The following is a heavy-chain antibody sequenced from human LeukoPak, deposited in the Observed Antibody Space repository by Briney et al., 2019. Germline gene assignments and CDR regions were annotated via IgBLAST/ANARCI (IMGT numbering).Heavy chain of an antibody. CDR2: LYSGGDT. D-gene: IGHD3-10*01. CDR3: ARTGRSGRPGSLHH. V-gene: IGHV3-66*01. CDR1: GLNVSNHY. J-gene: IGHJ1*01. Sequence: PGGSLRLSCAASGLNVSNHYMSWVRQGPGEGLEWVSVLYSGGDTYYADSVRGRFIISRDNSKNTLYLQTNSLRVEDTGVYYCARTGRSGRPGSLHHWGQGTLVIVSS.